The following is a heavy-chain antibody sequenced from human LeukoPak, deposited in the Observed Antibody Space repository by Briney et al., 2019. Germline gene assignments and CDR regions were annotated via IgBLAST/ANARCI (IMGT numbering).Heavy chain of an antibody. CDR2: LSSSSSYI. CDR3: AREAYGRRFDP. Sequence: GGSLRLSCAASGFTFSSYSMNWVRQAPGKGLEWVSSLSSSSSYIYYADSVKGRFTISRDNAKNSPYLQMNSLRAEDTAVYYCAREAYGRRFDPWGQGTLVTVSS. D-gene: IGHD3-10*01. J-gene: IGHJ5*02. CDR1: GFTFSSYS. V-gene: IGHV3-21*01.